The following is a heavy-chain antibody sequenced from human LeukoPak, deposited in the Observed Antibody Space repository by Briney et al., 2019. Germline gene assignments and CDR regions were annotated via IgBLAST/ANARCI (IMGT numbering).Heavy chain of an antibody. D-gene: IGHD1-26*01. V-gene: IGHV4-34*01. CDR3: ARSRVATILSGSYPFDY. CDR1: GGSFSGYY. CDR2: INHSGST. J-gene: IGHJ4*02. Sequence: SETLSLTCAVYGGSFSGYYWSWIRQPPGKGLEWIGEINHSGSTNYNPSLKSRVTISVDTSKNQFSLKLSSVTAADTAVYYCARSRVATILSGSYPFDYWGQGTLVTVSS.